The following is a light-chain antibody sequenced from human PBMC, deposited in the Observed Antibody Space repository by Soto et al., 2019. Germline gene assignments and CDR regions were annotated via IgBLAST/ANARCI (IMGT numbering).Light chain of an antibody. Sequence: DIQMTQSPSTLPASVGDRVTITCRASQSISTWLAWYQQKPGTAPKLLIYHASTLESGVPSRFSGSGSGTEFTLTISSLQPDDFATYYCQQCHRYLTFGQGTKV. V-gene: IGKV1-5*01. CDR3: QQCHRYLT. CDR1: QSISTW. CDR2: HAS. J-gene: IGKJ1*01.